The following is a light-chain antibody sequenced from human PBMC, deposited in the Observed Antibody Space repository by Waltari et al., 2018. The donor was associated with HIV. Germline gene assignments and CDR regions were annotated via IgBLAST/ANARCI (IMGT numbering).Light chain of an antibody. CDR2: KDS. Sequence: SYELTQPPSVSVSPGQTARITCSGDALPKQYAYWYQQKPGQAPVLVIYKDSERPSGIPERFTASSSWTTVTLTISGFQAEDDSDYYCQSADSSGTPVFGGGTKLTVL. CDR3: QSADSSGTPV. J-gene: IGLJ2*01. CDR1: ALPKQY. V-gene: IGLV3-25*03.